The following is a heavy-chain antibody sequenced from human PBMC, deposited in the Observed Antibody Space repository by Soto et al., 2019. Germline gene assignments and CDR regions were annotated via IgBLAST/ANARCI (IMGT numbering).Heavy chain of an antibody. CDR1: GGTFSSYA. V-gene: IGHV1-69*13. Sequence: ASVKISCKASGGTFSSYAISWVRQAPGQGLEWMGGIIPIFGTANYAQKFQGRVTITAEESTSTAYMELSSLRSEDTAVYYCASKPVDTAMDPYFDYWGKGTLVTVSS. J-gene: IGHJ4*02. CDR2: IIPIFGTA. CDR3: ASKPVDTAMDPYFDY. D-gene: IGHD5-18*01.